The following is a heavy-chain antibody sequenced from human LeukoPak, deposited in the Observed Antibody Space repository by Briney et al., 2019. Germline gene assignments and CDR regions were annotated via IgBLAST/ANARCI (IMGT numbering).Heavy chain of an antibody. CDR2: IYYSGST. V-gene: IGHV4-31*03. CDR3: ARERRYYDSSGYSPSYYFDY. D-gene: IGHD3-22*01. Sequence: PSQTLSLTCTVSGGSISSGGYYWSWIRQHPGKGLEWIGYIYYSGSTYYNPSLKSRVTIPVDTSKNQFSLKLSSVTAADTAVYYCARERRYYDSSGYSPSYYFDYWGQGTLVTVSS. J-gene: IGHJ4*02. CDR1: GGSISSGGYY.